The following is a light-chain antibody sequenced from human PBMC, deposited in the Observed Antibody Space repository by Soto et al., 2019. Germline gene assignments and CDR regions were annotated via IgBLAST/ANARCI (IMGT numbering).Light chain of an antibody. CDR3: QQRATAIT. CDR1: QTVSSY. J-gene: IGKJ5*01. CDR2: DAS. Sequence: IVLPQSPATLSLWPGETAVLSCRASQTVSSYLSWYQHKPGQAPRLLIYDASKRAPGIPARFSGSGSGTDFTLSISSLEPEDFAVDYCQQRATAITCGQGTRLEI. V-gene: IGKV3-11*01.